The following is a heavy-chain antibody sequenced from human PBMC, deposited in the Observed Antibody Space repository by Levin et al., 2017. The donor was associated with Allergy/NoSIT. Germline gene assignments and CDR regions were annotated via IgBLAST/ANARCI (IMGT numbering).Heavy chain of an antibody. J-gene: IGHJ4*02. CDR1: GFTFNNSA. D-gene: IGHD6-19*01. V-gene: IGHV3-23*01. Sequence: LSLTCAASGFTFNNSAMSWVRPAPGKGLEWVSAIINSGVGTYYADSVKGRFTISRDNSKNTMYLQMNSLRAEDTAVYFCAKDAIRGSDQPYYFDYWGQGNLVTASS. CDR2: IINSGVGT. CDR3: AKDAIRGSDQPYYFDY.